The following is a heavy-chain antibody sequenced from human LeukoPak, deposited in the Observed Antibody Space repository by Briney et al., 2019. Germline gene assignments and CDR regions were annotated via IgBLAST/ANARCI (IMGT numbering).Heavy chain of an antibody. D-gene: IGHD1-26*01. CDR1: GYTFTSYY. CDR2: INPSGGST. CDR3: ATENNGVVGATNG. Sequence: ASVKLSCKASGYTFTSYYMHWVRQAPGQGLEWMGIINPSGGSTSYAQKFQGRVTMTRDTSTSTVYMELSSLRSEDTAVYYCATENNGVVGATNGWGQGTLVTVSS. J-gene: IGHJ4*02. V-gene: IGHV1-46*01.